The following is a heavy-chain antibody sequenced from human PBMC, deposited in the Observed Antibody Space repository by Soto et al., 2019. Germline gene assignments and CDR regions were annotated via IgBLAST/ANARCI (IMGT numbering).Heavy chain of an antibody. V-gene: IGHV1-2*02. CDR3: ARPGAARPYYYYGMDV. J-gene: IGHJ6*02. CDR1: GYPFPCDY. CDR2: INPNSGGT. Sequence: ASVTGYCEASGYPFPCDYMHWVRQAPGQGLEWMGWINPNSGGTTYAQKFRGRVTMTRDTSISTAYMELSRLRSDDTAVYYCARPGAARPYYYYGMDVWGQGTTVTVS. D-gene: IGHD6-6*01.